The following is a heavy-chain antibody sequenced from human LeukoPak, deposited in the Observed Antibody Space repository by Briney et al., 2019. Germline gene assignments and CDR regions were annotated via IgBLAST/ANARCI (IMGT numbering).Heavy chain of an antibody. Sequence: GGSLRLSCAASGFTFSSYAMSWVRQAPGKGLEWVSAISGSGGSTYYADSVKGRFTISRDNSKNTLYLQMNSLRAEDTAVYYCAKDLLWFGEVSWFDPWGQGTLVTVSS. CDR2: ISGSGGST. CDR1: GFTFSSYA. V-gene: IGHV3-23*01. CDR3: AKDLLWFGEVSWFDP. D-gene: IGHD3-10*01. J-gene: IGHJ5*02.